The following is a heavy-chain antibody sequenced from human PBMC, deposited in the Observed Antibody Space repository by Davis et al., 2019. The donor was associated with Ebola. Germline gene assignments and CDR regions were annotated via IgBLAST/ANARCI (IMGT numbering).Heavy chain of an antibody. CDR2: IKQDGDEN. D-gene: IGHD6-13*01. CDR3: TRGAAAGTDGFYYFYYYMDV. CDR1: GFTFSSYW. J-gene: IGHJ6*03. V-gene: IGHV3-7*03. Sequence: PGGSLRLSCAASGFTFSSYWMNWVRQAPGKGLEWVANIKQDGDENYYVDSVKGRFTISRDNAKNSLYLQMNSLRAEDTAVYYCTRGAAAGTDGFYYFYYYMDVWGKGTTVTVSS.